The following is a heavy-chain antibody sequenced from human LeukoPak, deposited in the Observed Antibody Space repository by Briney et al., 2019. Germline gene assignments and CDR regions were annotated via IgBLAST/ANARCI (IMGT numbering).Heavy chain of an antibody. CDR1: GGTFSSYA. CDR3: AREHTYCSSTSCYGY. V-gene: IGHV1-69*13. Sequence: SVKVSCKASGGTFSSYAISWVRQAPGQGLEWMGGIIPIFGTANYAQKFQGRVTITADESTSTAYMELSSLRSEDTAVYYCAREHTYCSSTSCYGYWGQGTLVTVSS. J-gene: IGHJ4*02. CDR2: IIPIFGTA. D-gene: IGHD2-2*01.